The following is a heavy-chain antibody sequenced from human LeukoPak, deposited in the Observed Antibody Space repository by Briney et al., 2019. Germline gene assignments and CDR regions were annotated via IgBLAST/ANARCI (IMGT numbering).Heavy chain of an antibody. CDR1: GGSFSGYY. J-gene: IGHJ4*02. Sequence: PSETLSLTCAVYGGSFSGYYWTWLRQPPGKGLEWIGEINHCGSTNYNPSVKSRVTISVDTSKNQFSLKLSSVTAADTAVYYCARGAWYYDILTGYWGYFDYWGQGTLVTVSS. CDR3: ARGAWYYDILTGYWGYFDY. V-gene: IGHV4-34*01. D-gene: IGHD3-9*01. CDR2: INHCGST.